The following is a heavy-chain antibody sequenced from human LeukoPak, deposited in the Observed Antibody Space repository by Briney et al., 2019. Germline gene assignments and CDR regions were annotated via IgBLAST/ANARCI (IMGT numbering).Heavy chain of an antibody. J-gene: IGHJ4*02. Sequence: GGSLRLSCAASGFTFSGYSLNWVRQAPGKGLEWVANINQDGGEKYCVDSVKGRFTISRDNAKNSLYLQMNSLRAEDTALYYCARDKESGDSYFDSWGQGTLVTVSS. D-gene: IGHD7-27*01. CDR1: GFTFSGYS. V-gene: IGHV3-7*03. CDR3: ARDKESGDSYFDS. CDR2: INQDGGEK.